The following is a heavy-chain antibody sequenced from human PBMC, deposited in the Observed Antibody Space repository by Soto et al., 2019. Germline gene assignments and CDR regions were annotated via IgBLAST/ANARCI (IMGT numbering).Heavy chain of an antibody. CDR3: ARYWHSYSLNYYRGMDV. Sequence: GEFLKICCKGSGYNFATDWIGWVRQMRGKGLECMGIIYPADSDTRYSPSFQGQVTISADKSISTAYLQWSSLKASDTAMYYCARYWHSYSLNYYRGMDVWGQGTTVTVSS. J-gene: IGHJ6*02. V-gene: IGHV5-51*01. D-gene: IGHD5-18*01. CDR2: IYPADSDT. CDR1: GYNFATDW.